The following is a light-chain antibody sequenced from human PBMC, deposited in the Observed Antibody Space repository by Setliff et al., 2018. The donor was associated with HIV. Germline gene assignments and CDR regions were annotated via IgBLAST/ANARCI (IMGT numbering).Light chain of an antibody. J-gene: IGLJ1*01. CDR2: GNN. V-gene: IGLV1-40*01. CDR3: QSYDSSLSVLYV. Sequence: QSVLTQPPSVSGAPGQRVTISCTGSRSNIGAGYDVHWYQLLPGSAPKLLIDGNNNRPSGVPDRFSGSKSGTSASLAITGLQAEDEADYYCQSYDSSLSVLYVFGAGTKVTVL. CDR1: RSNIGAGYD.